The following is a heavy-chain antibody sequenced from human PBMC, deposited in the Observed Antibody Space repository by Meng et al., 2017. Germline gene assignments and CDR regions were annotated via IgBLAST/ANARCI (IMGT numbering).Heavy chain of an antibody. CDR2: MNPNSGNT. D-gene: IGHD5-12*01. J-gene: IGHJ4*02. CDR1: GYTFTSYD. V-gene: IGHV1-8*01. CDR3: ARLGARGYSGYTPYYFDY. Sequence: QGQRVPSGAEVKKPGASVKVSCEASGYTFTSYDTNWVRQATGQGLEWMGWMNPNSGNTGYAQKFQGRVTMTRNTSISTAYMELSSLRSEDTAVYYCARLGARGYSGYTPYYFDYWGQGTLVTVSS.